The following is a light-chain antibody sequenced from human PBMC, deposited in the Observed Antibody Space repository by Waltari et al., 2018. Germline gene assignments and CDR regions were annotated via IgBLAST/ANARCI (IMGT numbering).Light chain of an antibody. J-gene: IGLJ2*01. CDR2: DVN. Sequence: QSALTQPRSVSGSPGQSVSISCSGTRRDVGGYNYVSWYRQQPGQAPTMIIFDVNKRPSGVPDRFSGSKSGNTASLTISGLQAEDEADYYCCSYAGTSSLTFGGGTQLTVL. V-gene: IGLV2-11*01. CDR1: RRDVGGYNY. CDR3: CSYAGTSSLT.